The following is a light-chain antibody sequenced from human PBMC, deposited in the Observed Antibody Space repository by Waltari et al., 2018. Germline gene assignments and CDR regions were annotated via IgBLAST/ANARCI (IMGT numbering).Light chain of an antibody. Sequence: DIQMTQSPSTLSASVGDRVTITCRASQSISSWLAWYQQNPGKAPKLLIYKASSLESGVPSRFSGSGSGTEFTLTISRLQPDDFATYYCQQYKSYLLTFGGGTKVEIK. CDR1: QSISSW. CDR3: QQYKSYLLT. CDR2: KAS. J-gene: IGKJ4*01. V-gene: IGKV1-5*03.